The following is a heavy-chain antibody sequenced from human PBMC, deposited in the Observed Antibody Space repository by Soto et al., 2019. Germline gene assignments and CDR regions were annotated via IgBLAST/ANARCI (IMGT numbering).Heavy chain of an antibody. CDR2: IKPSGDST. Sequence: QVQLVQSGAEVKKPGASVNVSCKIKTSGHTFPSYNVHWVRQAPGQGLEWMGIIKPSGDSTTYAQKFQGRVSMTRDSSTTTVYMELSSLRSEDTAVYYCARDAWGPDYWGQGTLVTVSS. V-gene: IGHV1-46*01. CDR1: GHTFPSYN. CDR3: ARDAWGPDY. J-gene: IGHJ4*02. D-gene: IGHD7-27*01.